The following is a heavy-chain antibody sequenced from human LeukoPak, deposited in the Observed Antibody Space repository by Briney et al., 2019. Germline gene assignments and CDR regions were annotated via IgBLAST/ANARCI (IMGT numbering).Heavy chain of an antibody. D-gene: IGHD3-3*01. Sequence: SETLSLTCTVSGGSISNGGYYWTWIHQHPGKGLEWIGSIYYSGSTNINPSLKSRVTISVDTSKNQFSLNLSSVTAADTAVYYCARTPITIFANWFDPWGQGTLVTVSS. CDR3: ARTPITIFANWFDP. V-gene: IGHV4-61*08. CDR1: GGSISNGGYY. CDR2: IYYSGST. J-gene: IGHJ5*02.